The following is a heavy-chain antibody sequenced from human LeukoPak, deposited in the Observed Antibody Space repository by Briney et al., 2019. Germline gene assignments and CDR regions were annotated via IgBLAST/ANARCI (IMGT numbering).Heavy chain of an antibody. CDR3: ARSDTAMSFDY. V-gene: IGHV5-51*01. CDR1: GYSFTSYW. J-gene: IGHJ4*02. CDR2: IYPGGSDT. D-gene: IGHD5-18*01. Sequence: GASLQISCKGSGYSFTSYWIGWVRQMPGKGLEWMGIIYPGGSDTRYSPSFQGQVTISADKSISTAYLQWSSLKASDTAMYYCARSDTAMSFDYWGQGTLVTVSS.